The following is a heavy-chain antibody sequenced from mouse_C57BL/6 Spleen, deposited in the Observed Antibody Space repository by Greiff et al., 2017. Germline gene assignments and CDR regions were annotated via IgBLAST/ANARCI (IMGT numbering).Heavy chain of an antibody. Sequence: EVQLQQSGPELVKPGASVKIPCKASGYTFTDYNMDWVKQSHGKSLEWIGDINPNNGGTIYNQKFKGKATLTVDKSSSTAYMELRSLTSEDTAVYYCARGRGNYVWFAYWGQGTLVTVSA. V-gene: IGHV1-18*01. CDR3: ARGRGNYVWFAY. D-gene: IGHD2-1*01. CDR1: GYTFTDYN. J-gene: IGHJ3*01. CDR2: INPNNGGT.